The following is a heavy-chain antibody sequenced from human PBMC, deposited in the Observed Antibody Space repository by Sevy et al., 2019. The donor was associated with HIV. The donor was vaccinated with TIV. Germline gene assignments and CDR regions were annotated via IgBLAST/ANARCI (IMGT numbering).Heavy chain of an antibody. Sequence: GGSLRLSCAASGFTFSDYYMSWIRQAPGKGLEWVSYISSSGSTIYYADSVKGRFTISRDNAKNSLYLKMNSLRAEDKPVYYCARSYYGSVSYYNANYYYYYGMDFWGQGTTVTVSS. D-gene: IGHD3-10*01. CDR1: GFTFSDYY. CDR3: ARSYYGSVSYYNANYYYYYGMDF. CDR2: ISSSGSTI. V-gene: IGHV3-11*01. J-gene: IGHJ6*02.